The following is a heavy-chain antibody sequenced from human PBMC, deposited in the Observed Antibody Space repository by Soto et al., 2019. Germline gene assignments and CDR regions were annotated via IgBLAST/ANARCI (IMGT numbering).Heavy chain of an antibody. D-gene: IGHD2-15*01. J-gene: IGHJ2*01. Sequence: ASVKVSCKASGGTFSSYAISWVRQAPGQGLEWMGGIIPIFGTANYAQKFQGRVTITADESTSTAYMELSSLRSEDTAVYYCAREFELYCSGGSCPGDWYFDLWGRGTLVTVSS. CDR2: IIPIFGTA. V-gene: IGHV1-69*13. CDR3: AREFELYCSGGSCPGDWYFDL. CDR1: GGTFSSYA.